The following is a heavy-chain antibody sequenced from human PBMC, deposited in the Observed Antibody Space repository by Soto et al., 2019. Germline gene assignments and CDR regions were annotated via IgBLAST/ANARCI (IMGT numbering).Heavy chain of an antibody. J-gene: IGHJ4*02. D-gene: IGHD3-22*01. CDR2: ISTYNGDT. CDR1: GYTFITYG. Sequence: ASVKVSFKASGYTFITYGVSWVRQAPGQGLDWLGWISTYNGDTRYAERLQGRVTMTTDTTTNTAYMELRNLRSDDTAVYYCARGPTDYYDNSANYFLDYWGQGTLVTVSS. V-gene: IGHV1-18*01. CDR3: ARGPTDYYDNSANYFLDY.